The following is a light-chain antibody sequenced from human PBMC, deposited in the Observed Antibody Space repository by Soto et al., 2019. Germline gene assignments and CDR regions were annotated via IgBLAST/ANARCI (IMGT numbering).Light chain of an antibody. J-gene: IGKJ1*01. V-gene: IGKV3-20*01. CDR3: QQYGSSPRT. Sequence: EIVLTQSPGTLSLSPGERATLSCRASQTVTRSSLAWYQQKPGQAPRLLIYGASSRATGIPDRFSGSGSGTDFTLTVSRLEPEDFAVYYCQQYGSSPRTFGQGTKVAIK. CDR1: QTVTRSS. CDR2: GAS.